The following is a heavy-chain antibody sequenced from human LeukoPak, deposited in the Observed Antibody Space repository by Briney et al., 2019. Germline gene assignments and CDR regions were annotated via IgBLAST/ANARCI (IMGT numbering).Heavy chain of an antibody. J-gene: IGHJ5*02. CDR3: AKDRADNGDRLRFDP. CDR1: GFSLSTYA. CDR2: ISGAGGRT. V-gene: IGHV3-23*01. D-gene: IGHD4-17*01. Sequence: GGSLRLSCAASGFSLSTYAMSWVRQAPGKGPEWVSAISGAGGRTYYADSVKGRFTISRDNSKNTLYLQMDSLRAEDAAVYYCAKDRADNGDRLRFDPWGQGTLVTVSS.